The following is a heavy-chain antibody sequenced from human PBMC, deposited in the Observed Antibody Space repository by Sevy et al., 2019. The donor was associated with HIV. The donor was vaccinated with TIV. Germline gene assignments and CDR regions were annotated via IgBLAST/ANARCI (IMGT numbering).Heavy chain of an antibody. Sequence: GGSLRLSCAASGFTFDDYAMHWVRQAPGKGLEWVSLISWDGGSTYYADSVKGRFTISRDNSKNSLYLQMNSLRSEGTALYDCAKVNPPVDYDFWSGYYSLARGRPVNYYYSMDVWGQGTTVTVSS. D-gene: IGHD3-3*01. CDR2: ISWDGGST. CDR1: GFTFDDYA. V-gene: IGHV3-43D*03. CDR3: AKVNPPVDYDFWSGYYSLARGRPVNYYYSMDV. J-gene: IGHJ6*02.